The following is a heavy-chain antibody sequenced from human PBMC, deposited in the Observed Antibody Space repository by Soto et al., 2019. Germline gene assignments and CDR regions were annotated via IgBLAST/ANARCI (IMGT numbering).Heavy chain of an antibody. J-gene: IGHJ6*02. V-gene: IGHV3-23*01. Sequence: DVQLLESGGHLVQPGGSLRLSCAASGFTFSSYAMSWVRQAPGKGLEWVSSVSAGGDMTYYSDSVKGRFTISRDNSNNALFLQMNSLRIEDTALYYCARGDRGGSGSPASYYYSGLGVWGQGATVTVS. D-gene: IGHD3-10*01. CDR3: ARGDRGGSGSPASYYYSGLGV. CDR1: GFTFSSYA. CDR2: VSAGGDMT.